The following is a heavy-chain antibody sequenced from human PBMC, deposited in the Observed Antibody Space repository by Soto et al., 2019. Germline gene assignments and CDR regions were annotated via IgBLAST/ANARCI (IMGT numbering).Heavy chain of an antibody. Sequence: SVKVSCQASGGTFSSYAISWVRQAPGQGLEWMGGIIPIFGTANYAQKFQGRVTITADKSTSTAYMELSSLRSEDTAVYYCARDVGGSYYYYYYGMDVWGQGTTVTVSS. D-gene: IGHD1-26*01. CDR3: ARDVGGSYYYYYYGMDV. CDR2: IIPIFGTA. CDR1: GGTFSSYA. J-gene: IGHJ6*02. V-gene: IGHV1-69*06.